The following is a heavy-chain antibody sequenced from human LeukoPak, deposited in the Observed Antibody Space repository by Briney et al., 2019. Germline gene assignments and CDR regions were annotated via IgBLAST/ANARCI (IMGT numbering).Heavy chain of an antibody. CDR3: AAKEGTRSDFDY. D-gene: IGHD1-14*01. Sequence: GGSLRLSCAASGFTFSSYEMNWVRQAPGKGLEWVSYISSSGSPVYYPDSVKGRFSISRDNAENSLYLQINSLGVEDTAVYYCAAKEGTRSDFDYWGQGILVTVSS. CDR2: ISSSGSPV. V-gene: IGHV3-48*03. CDR1: GFTFSSYE. J-gene: IGHJ4*02.